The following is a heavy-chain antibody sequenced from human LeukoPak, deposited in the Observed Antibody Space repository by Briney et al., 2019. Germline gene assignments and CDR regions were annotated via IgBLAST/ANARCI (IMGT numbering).Heavy chain of an antibody. CDR2: ISNNGGYT. V-gene: IGHV3-23*01. CDR3: AKDDIVLMVYALFDH. Sequence: GGSLRLSCAASGFTVSSSAMSWVRQAPGKGLEWVSAISNNGGYTYYADSVQGRFTISRDNSKSTLCLQMNSLRVEDTAVYYCAKDDIVLMVYALFDHWGQGTLVTVSS. D-gene: IGHD2-8*01. CDR1: GFTVSSSA. J-gene: IGHJ4*02.